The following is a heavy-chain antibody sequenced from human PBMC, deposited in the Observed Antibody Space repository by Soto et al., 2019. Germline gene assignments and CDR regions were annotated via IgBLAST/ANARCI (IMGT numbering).Heavy chain of an antibody. CDR2: INTDGSTT. CDR3: ARGNLPIVVVPAAIDY. D-gene: IGHD2-2*01. J-gene: IGHJ4*02. Sequence: PGGSLRLSCAASGFTFSSYWMHRVRQTPGKGLEWVSRINTDGSTTNYADSVKGRFTISRDNAKNTLYLQMNGLRVEDTAVFYCARGNLPIVVVPAAIDYWGQGTQVTVSS. CDR1: GFTFSSYW. V-gene: IGHV3-74*01.